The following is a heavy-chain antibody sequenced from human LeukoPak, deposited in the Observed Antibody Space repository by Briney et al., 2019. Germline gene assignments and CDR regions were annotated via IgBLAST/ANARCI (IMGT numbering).Heavy chain of an antibody. CDR3: ARSPAGAYSDFGLTVYYCYMDV. D-gene: IGHD3-3*01. V-gene: IGHV4-34*01. J-gene: IGHJ6*03. Sequence: SETLSLTCAVYGGSFRDYYWSWIRQPPGKGLEWIGEINQSGSTNYNPSLESRVTISLDASTNQFSLKVSSVTAADTAVYYCARSPAGAYSDFGLTVYYCYMDVWGKGTAVTVSS. CDR2: INQSGST. CDR1: GGSFRDYY.